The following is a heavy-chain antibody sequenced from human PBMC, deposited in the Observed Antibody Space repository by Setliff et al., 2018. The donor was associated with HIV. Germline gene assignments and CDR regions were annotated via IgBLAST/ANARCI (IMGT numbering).Heavy chain of an antibody. CDR3: ARVSCSSWYSIPRYYYYSMDV. D-gene: IGHD6-13*01. Sequence: PSETLSLTCAVYGGSFSGYCWSWIRQPPGKGLEWIGEIQHSGRINYNPSLRSRVTTSVDTSKNQFSLRLRSVTAADTAVYYRARVSCSSWYSIPRYYYYSMDVWGKGTTVTVSS. CDR1: GGSFSGYC. J-gene: IGHJ6*03. V-gene: IGHV4-34*01. CDR2: IQHSGRI.